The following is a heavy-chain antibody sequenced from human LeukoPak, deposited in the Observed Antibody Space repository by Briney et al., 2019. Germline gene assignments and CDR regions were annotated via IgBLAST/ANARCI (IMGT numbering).Heavy chain of an antibody. CDR3: ARVPPAVFGAFDI. Sequence: ASVKVSCKGSGYTFTSYAMHWVRQAPGQRLEWMGWINAGNGNTKYSQKFQGRVTITRDTSASTAYMELSSLRSEDTAVYYCARVPPAVFGAFDIWGQGTMVTVSS. CDR2: INAGNGNT. J-gene: IGHJ3*02. D-gene: IGHD3-10*01. CDR1: GYTFTSYA. V-gene: IGHV1-3*01.